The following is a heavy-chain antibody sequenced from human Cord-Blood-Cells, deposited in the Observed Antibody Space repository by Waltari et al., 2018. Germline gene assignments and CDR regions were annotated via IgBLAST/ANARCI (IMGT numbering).Heavy chain of an antibody. J-gene: IGHJ3*02. CDR2: IIPIFGTA. D-gene: IGHD3-22*01. Sequence: PGSSVKVSCKASGGTFGSYAISWVRQAPGQGLEWMGGIIPIFGTANYAQKFQGRVTITADESTSTAYMELSSLRSEDTAVYYCARDRNDSSGYYYDAFDIWGQGTMVTVSS. V-gene: IGHV1-69*01. CDR3: ARDRNDSSGYYYDAFDI. CDR1: GGTFGSYA.